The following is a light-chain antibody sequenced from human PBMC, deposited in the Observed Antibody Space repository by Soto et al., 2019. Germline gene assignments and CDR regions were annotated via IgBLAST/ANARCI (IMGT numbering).Light chain of an antibody. V-gene: IGKV1-39*01. J-gene: IGKJ4*01. CDR3: EESYSTQLT. Sequence: DIQMTQSPSSLSASVGDRVTITCRASQYIRSYLNWYQQKPGKAPNLLIYATSNLQRGVPSRFSGSGSGTDFTLAISSLQPEDFATYYCEESYSTQLTFGGGTKVEIK. CDR2: ATS. CDR1: QYIRSY.